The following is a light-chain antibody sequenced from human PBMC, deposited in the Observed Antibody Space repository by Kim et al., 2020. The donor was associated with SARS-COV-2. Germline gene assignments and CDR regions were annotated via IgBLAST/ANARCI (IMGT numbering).Light chain of an antibody. CDR3: QRYNSYSPLT. J-gene: IGKJ4*01. Sequence: DIQMTQSPSTLSASVGDRVIITCRTSQSISTWLAWYQQKPGKAPKLLIYKASNLESGVPSRFSGSGSGTEFTLTISSLQPDDFATYYCQRYNSYSPLTFGGGTKVDIK. CDR2: KAS. CDR1: QSISTW. V-gene: IGKV1-5*03.